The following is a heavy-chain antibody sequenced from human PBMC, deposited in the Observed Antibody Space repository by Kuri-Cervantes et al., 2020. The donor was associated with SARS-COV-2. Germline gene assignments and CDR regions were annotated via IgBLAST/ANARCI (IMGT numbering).Heavy chain of an antibody. V-gene: IGHV4-38-2*01. D-gene: IGHD4-17*01. Sequence: ESLKISCAVSGYSISSGYYWGWIRQPPGKGLEWIGSIYHSGSTYYNPSLKSRVTISVDTSKNQFSLQLSSVTAADTAVYYCARRYYGDYVLFDYWGQGTLVTVSS. CDR3: ARRYYGDYVLFDY. CDR1: GYSISSGYY. J-gene: IGHJ4*02. CDR2: IYHSGST.